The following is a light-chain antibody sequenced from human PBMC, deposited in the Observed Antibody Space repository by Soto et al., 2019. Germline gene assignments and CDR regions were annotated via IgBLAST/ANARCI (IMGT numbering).Light chain of an antibody. J-gene: IGKJ1*01. Sequence: EIVMTHSPAILSVVPCERASLSSSASQSVSSNLAWYQQKPGQAPRLLMYGASTRATGVPARFRGSGSGTDFTLTISALQSEDFAVYYCQHYNNWPPWTFGQGTKVDI. CDR1: QSVSSN. CDR3: QHYNNWPPWT. CDR2: GAS. V-gene: IGKV3-15*01.